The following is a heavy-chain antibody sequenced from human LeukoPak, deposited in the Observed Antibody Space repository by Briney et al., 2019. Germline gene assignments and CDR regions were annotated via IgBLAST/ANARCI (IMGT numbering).Heavy chain of an antibody. CDR3: ASSHSGSYYPGGIDY. D-gene: IGHD1-26*01. V-gene: IGHV4-61*02. Sequence: PSETLSLTCTVCGGSISSCSYYCSWIRQPAGKGLEWIGRIYTSGSTNYNPSLKSRVTISVDTSKNQFSLKLSSVTAADTAVYYCASSHSGSYYPGGIDYWGQGTLVTVSS. CDR2: IYTSGST. J-gene: IGHJ4*02. CDR1: GGSISSCSYY.